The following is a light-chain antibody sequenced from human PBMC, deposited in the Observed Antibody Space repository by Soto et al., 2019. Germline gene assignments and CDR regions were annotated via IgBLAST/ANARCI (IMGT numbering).Light chain of an antibody. Sequence: EIVLTQSPATLSLSPGERATLSCRASQSVSSYLAWYQQKPGQAPRLLIYDASNRATGIPARFSGSGSGTDFKLTISSLEPEDFAVYYCQQRTNWPLPFGGGTKVEIK. CDR3: QQRTNWPLP. CDR2: DAS. J-gene: IGKJ4*01. V-gene: IGKV3-11*01. CDR1: QSVSSY.